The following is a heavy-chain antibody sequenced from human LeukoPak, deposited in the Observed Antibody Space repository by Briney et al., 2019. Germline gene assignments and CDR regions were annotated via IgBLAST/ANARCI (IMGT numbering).Heavy chain of an antibody. CDR3: AKPFRGLRIDYFDS. V-gene: IGHV3-11*01. CDR2: ISSSGSTI. D-gene: IGHD1-26*01. J-gene: IGHJ4*02. Sequence: GGSLRLSCAAYGFTFSDYYMSWIRQAPGKGLEWVSYISSSGSTIYYADSVKGRFTISRDTSKNTLYLEMNSLRAEDTAVYYCAKPFRGLRIDYFDSWGQGTLVTVSS. CDR1: GFTFSDYY.